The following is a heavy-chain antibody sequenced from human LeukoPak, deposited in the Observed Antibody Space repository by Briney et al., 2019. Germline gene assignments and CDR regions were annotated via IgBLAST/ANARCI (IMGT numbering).Heavy chain of an antibody. D-gene: IGHD1-26*01. J-gene: IGHJ4*02. V-gene: IGHV3-23*01. CDR2: ISGSGGST. CDR1: GFTFSSYA. CDR3: AKALVGAIYFDY. Sequence: GGSLRLSCAASGFTFSSYAMSWVRQAPGKGLEWVSTISGSGGSTYYADSVKGRFTISRDNSKNTLYLQMNSLRAEDTAVYYCAKALVGAIYFDYWGQGTLVTVSS.